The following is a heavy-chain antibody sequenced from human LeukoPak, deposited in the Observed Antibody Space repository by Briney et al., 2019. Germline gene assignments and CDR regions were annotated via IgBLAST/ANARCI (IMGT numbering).Heavy chain of an antibody. J-gene: IGHJ4*02. Sequence: SGTLSLTCAVSGGSISSSNWWSWVRQPPGKGLEWIGEIDHSASTNYNPSLKSRVTISVDKSKNQFSLKLSSVTAADTAVYYCASDPPSPHSGYDLKWDSGMDYWGQGTLVTVSS. CDR1: GGSISSSNW. D-gene: IGHD5-12*01. V-gene: IGHV4-4*02. CDR3: ASDPPSPHSGYDLKWDSGMDY. CDR2: IDHSAST.